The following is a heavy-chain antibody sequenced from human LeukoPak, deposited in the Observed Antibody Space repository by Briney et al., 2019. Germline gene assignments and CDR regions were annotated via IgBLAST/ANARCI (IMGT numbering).Heavy chain of an antibody. J-gene: IGHJ4*02. Sequence: GGSLRLSCAASGFTFSSYAMSWVRQPRGNGLEWVSAISGSGGSTYYADSVEGRFTISRDNSKNTLYLQMNSLRAEDTALYYCAHGCNSPFDYWGQGTLVTVSS. D-gene: IGHD4-23*01. CDR3: AHGCNSPFDY. CDR2: ISGSGGST. CDR1: GFTFSSYA. V-gene: IGHV3-23*01.